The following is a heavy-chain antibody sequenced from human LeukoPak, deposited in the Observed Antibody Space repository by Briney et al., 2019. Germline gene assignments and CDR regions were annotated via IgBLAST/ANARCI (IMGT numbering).Heavy chain of an antibody. V-gene: IGHV1-69*13. Sequence: GASAKVSCKASGYTFTSYGISWVRQAPGQGLEWRGGIIPIFGTANYAQKFRGRVTITADESTSTAYMELSSLRSEDTAVYYCARGGEIVVVPAAIPAPYWFAYWGQGTLVTVSS. CDR2: IIPIFGTA. D-gene: IGHD2-2*01. CDR1: GYTFTSYG. CDR3: ARGGEIVVVPAAIPAPYWFAY. J-gene: IGHJ4*02.